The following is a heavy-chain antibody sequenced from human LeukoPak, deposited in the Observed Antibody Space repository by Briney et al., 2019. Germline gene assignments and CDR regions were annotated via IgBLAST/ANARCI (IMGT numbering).Heavy chain of an antibody. CDR2: INSDGSST. CDR3: ARDFADGDGFDF. J-gene: IGHJ3*01. CDR1: GFTFRSYW. V-gene: IGHV3-74*01. Sequence: GGSLRLSCAASGFTFRSYWMHWVRQAPGKGLVWVSRINSDGSSTTYADSVKGRFTISRDNAKSSLYLQMNSLRDEDTAVYYCARDFADGDGFDFWGLGTMVTVSS.